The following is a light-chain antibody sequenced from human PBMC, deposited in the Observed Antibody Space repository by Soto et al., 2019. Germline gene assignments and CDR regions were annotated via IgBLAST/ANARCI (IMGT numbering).Light chain of an antibody. Sequence: QAVVTQEPSLTVSPGGTVTLTCASSTGAVTSDSYPSWFQQKPGQAPRALIYTISNKHSWTPARFSGSLLGGQAVITLSDLKHEDEAAYFCLHYYESAHVFGPGTKVXVL. CDR2: TIS. V-gene: IGLV7-43*01. CDR3: LHYYESAHV. J-gene: IGLJ1*01. CDR1: TGAVTSDSY.